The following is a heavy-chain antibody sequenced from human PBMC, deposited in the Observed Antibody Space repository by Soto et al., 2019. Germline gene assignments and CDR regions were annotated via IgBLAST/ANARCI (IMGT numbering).Heavy chain of an antibody. V-gene: IGHV4-34*01. D-gene: IGHD1-26*01. CDR1: GGSFSGYY. J-gene: IGHJ6*02. Sequence: SETLSLTCAVYGGSFSGYYRSWIRQPPGKGLEWIGEINHSGSTNYNPSLKSQVTISVDTSKNQFSLKLSSVTAADTAVYYCARSRGSGMDVWGQGTTVTVSS. CDR2: INHSGST. CDR3: ARSRGSGMDV.